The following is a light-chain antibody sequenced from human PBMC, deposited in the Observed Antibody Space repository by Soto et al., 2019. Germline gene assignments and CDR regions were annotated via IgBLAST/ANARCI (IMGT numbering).Light chain of an antibody. V-gene: IGKV1-5*01. J-gene: IGKJ2*01. CDR3: QHPSVYT. Sequence: DIQMTQSPSTLSASVGDRVTITCRASQSISSWLAWYQQKPGKAPKLLIYDASSLESGVPSRFSGSGSGTEFTLTISSLQPDDFATYYCQHPSVYTFGQGTKLEIK. CDR1: QSISSW. CDR2: DAS.